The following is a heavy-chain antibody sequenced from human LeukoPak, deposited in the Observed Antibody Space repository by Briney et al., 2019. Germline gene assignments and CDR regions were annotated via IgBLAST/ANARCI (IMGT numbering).Heavy chain of an antibody. J-gene: IGHJ4*02. CDR1: GFTFDDYA. Sequence: GRSLRLSCAASGFTFDDYAMPWVRHSPGKGLEWVSGISWNSGSIGYADSVKGRFTISRDNAKNSLYLQINSLRAEDTALYYCAKGPGIAVAGPLGYWGQGTLVTVSS. CDR3: AKGPGIAVAGPLGY. CDR2: ISWNSGSI. D-gene: IGHD6-19*01. V-gene: IGHV3-9*01.